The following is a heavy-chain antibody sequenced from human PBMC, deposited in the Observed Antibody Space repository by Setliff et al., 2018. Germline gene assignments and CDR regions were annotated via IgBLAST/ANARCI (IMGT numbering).Heavy chain of an antibody. D-gene: IGHD3-3*01. Sequence: SETLSLTCTVYGGSFTNYYWGRIRQSPGKGLEWIGEINHSGSTNYNPSLKSRLTISVDASTNQFSLKLYSVTAADTAVYYCRYWSGYYNNDYWGQGTLVTLSS. J-gene: IGHJ4*02. CDR2: INHSGST. V-gene: IGHV4-34*01. CDR3: RYWSGYYNNDY. CDR1: GGSFTNYY.